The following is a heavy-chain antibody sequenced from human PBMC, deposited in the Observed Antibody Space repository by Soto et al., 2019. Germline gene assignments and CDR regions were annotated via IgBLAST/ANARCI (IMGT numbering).Heavy chain of an antibody. CDR3: AKDYSPRFLERYYGMDV. Sequence: GGSLRLSCAASGFTFHNYAMHWVRQAPGKGLEWVSYISGSSSTIYYADSVKGRFTISRDNAKNTLYLQMNSLRAEDTAVYYCAKDYSPRFLERYYGMDVWGQGTTVTVSS. V-gene: IGHV3-48*01. CDR1: GFTFHNYA. CDR2: ISGSSSTI. D-gene: IGHD3-3*01. J-gene: IGHJ6*02.